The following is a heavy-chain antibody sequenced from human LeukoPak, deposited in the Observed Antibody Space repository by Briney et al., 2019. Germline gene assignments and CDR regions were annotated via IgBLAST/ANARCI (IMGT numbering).Heavy chain of an antibody. CDR2: ISNSGNTI. CDR3: ARDAGVIVVVVAAEYYLDY. CDR1: GFTFSDYH. Sequence: GGSLRLSCATSGFTFSDYHMNWVRQAPGKGLEWLSYISNSGNTIYYADSVKGRFTISRDNAKNSLYLQMNSLRAEDTAVYYCARDAGVIVVVVAAEYYLDYWGQGTLVTVSS. J-gene: IGHJ4*02. D-gene: IGHD2-15*01. V-gene: IGHV3-11*04.